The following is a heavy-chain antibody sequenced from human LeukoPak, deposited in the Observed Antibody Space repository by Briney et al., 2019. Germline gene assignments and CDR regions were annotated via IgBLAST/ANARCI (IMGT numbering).Heavy chain of an antibody. CDR3: AKGFLEWLPADAFDI. CDR2: ISWNSGSI. CDR1: GSTFDDYA. D-gene: IGHD3-3*01. V-gene: IGHV3-9*01. Sequence: GRSLRLSCAASGSTFDDYAMHWVRQAPGKGLEWVSGISWNSGSIGYADSVKGRFTISRDNAKNSLYLQMNSLRAEDTALYYCAKGFLEWLPADAFDIWGQGTTVTVSS. J-gene: IGHJ3*02.